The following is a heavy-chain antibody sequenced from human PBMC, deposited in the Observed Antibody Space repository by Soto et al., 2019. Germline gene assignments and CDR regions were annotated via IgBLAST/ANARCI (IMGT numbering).Heavy chain of an antibody. J-gene: IGHJ6*02. CDR2: IIPILGIA. CDR1: GGTFSSYT. Sequence: GASVKVSCKASGGTFSSYTISWVRQAPGQGLEWMGRIIPILGIANYAQKFQGRVTITADKSTSTAYMELSSLRSEDTAVYYCARLHLYDSSGYSPHYYYGMDVWGQGTTVTVSS. D-gene: IGHD3-22*01. V-gene: IGHV1-69*02. CDR3: ARLHLYDSSGYSPHYYYGMDV.